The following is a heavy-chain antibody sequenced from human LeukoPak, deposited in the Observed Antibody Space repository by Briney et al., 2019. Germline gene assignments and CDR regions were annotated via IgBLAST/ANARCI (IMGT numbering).Heavy chain of an antibody. CDR1: GFSVSNNY. D-gene: IGHD6-13*01. CDR3: ARVGYGSSWGERYYFDH. V-gene: IGHV3-66*01. CDR2: ISSAGDT. J-gene: IGHJ4*02. Sequence: GGSLRLPCATSGFSVSNNYMSWVRQAPGKGLEWVSVISSAGDTYYADSVKGRFSISRDTSKDTVFLEMNSLRAEDTAVYYCARVGYGSSWGERYYFDHWGQGAQVTVSS.